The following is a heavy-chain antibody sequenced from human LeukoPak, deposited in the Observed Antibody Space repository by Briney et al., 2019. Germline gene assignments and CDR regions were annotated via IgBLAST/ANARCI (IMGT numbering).Heavy chain of an antibody. CDR1: GFTFSSYS. Sequence: GGSLRLSCAASGFTFSSYSMNWVRQAPGKGLEWVSSISNSSSYIYYADSVKGRFTISRDNAKNSLYLQMNSLRAEDTAVYYCARSVSSTSWEFDYWGQGTLVTVSS. D-gene: IGHD2-2*01. CDR3: ARSVSSTSWEFDY. J-gene: IGHJ4*02. V-gene: IGHV3-21*01. CDR2: ISNSSSYI.